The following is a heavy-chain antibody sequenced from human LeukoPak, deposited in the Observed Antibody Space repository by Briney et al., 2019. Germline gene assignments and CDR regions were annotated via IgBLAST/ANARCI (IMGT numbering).Heavy chain of an antibody. CDR2: IGIDCGNT. D-gene: IGHD5-12*01. CDR3: ARDHRYAFNN. J-gene: IGHJ4*02. Sequence: GGSLRLSCAASGFPFNDYSMNWVRQAPGKGLEWISYIGIDCGNTKYADSVKGRFTISADSAKNSLHLQMNSLAVEDTAVYFCARDHRYAFNNWGQEILVPSPQ. CDR1: GFPFNDYS. V-gene: IGHV3-48*04.